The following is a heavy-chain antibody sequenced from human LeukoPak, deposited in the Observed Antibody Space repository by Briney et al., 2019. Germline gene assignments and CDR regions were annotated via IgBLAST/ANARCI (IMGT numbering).Heavy chain of an antibody. CDR2: MNPNSGNT. CDR3: ARGGILGGDFWSGYYSYYYYGMDV. D-gene: IGHD3-3*01. V-gene: IGHV1-8*01. J-gene: IGHJ6*02. Sequence: ASVKVSCKASGYTFTSYDINWVRQATGQGLEWMGWMNPNSGNTSYSQKFQGRVTMTRNTSISTAYMELSSLRSEDTAVYYCARGGILGGDFWSGYYSYYYYGMDVWGQGTTVTVSS. CDR1: GYTFTSYD.